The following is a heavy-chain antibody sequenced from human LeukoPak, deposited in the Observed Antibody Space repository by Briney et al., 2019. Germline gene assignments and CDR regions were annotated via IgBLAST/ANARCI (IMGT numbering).Heavy chain of an antibody. CDR2: VESDASRT. CDR1: GFTLSDHW. D-gene: IGHD5-12*01. V-gene: IGHV3-74*03. CDR3: VKGGHKLDIQTTRYYYGLDV. Sequence: GGSLRLSCVASGFTLSDHWMYWVRQGPSRGLAHVSRVESDASRTTYADSVKGRFTISRDDAKNTMYLQMNSLRVEDTAVYYCVKGGHKLDIQTTRYYYGLDVWGQGTTAAVS. J-gene: IGHJ6*02.